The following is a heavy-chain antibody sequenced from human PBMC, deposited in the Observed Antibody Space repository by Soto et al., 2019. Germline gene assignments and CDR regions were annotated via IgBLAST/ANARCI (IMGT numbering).Heavy chain of an antibody. CDR2: INAGNGNT. V-gene: IGHV1-3*01. J-gene: IGHJ4*02. CDR3: ARETTVAPLIDY. D-gene: IGHD4-17*01. Sequence: GASVKVSCKASGYTFTSYSMHWLRQSPGQRLEWMGWINAGNGNTKYSQKFQGRVTITRDTSASTAYMELSSLRSEDTAVYYCARETTVAPLIDYWGQGTLVTVS. CDR1: GYTFTSYS.